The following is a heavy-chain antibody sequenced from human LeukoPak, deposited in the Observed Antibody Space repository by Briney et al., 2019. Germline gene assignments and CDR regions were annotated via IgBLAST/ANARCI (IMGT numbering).Heavy chain of an antibody. Sequence: SQTLSLTCAISGDSVSSNSAAWNWIRQSPSRGLEWLGRTFYRSKWYYDYAESVRSRIIINPDTSKNQFSLQLNSVTPEDTALYYCARGIVAAKVGSLDYWGQGTLVTVSS. CDR3: ARGIVAAKVGSLDY. V-gene: IGHV6-1*01. CDR1: GDSVSSNSAA. J-gene: IGHJ4*02. D-gene: IGHD2-21*01. CDR2: TFYRSKWYY.